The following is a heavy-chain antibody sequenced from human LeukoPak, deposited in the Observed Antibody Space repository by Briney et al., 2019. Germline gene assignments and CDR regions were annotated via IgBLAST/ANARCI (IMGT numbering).Heavy chain of an antibody. CDR2: INENGSEK. CDR3: TRVVSYYDSSGYPNAFDI. V-gene: IGHV3-7*01. CDR1: GFTFTRYW. D-gene: IGHD3-22*01. Sequence: PGGSLRLSCAASGFTFTRYWMSWVRQAPGKGLEWVANINENGSEKKYLDSVKGRFTISRDNARTTLFLQMNSLRAEDTAVYYCTRVVSYYDSSGYPNAFDIWGQGTMVTVSS. J-gene: IGHJ3*02.